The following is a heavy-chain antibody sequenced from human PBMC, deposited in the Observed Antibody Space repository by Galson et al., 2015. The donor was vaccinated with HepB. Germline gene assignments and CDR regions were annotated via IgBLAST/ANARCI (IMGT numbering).Heavy chain of an antibody. D-gene: IGHD3-3*01. V-gene: IGHV1-46*01. CDR3: ARARMDFWSGSGNWFDP. CDR2: INPSGGST. Sequence: SVKVSCKASGYTFTSYYMHWVRQAPGQGLEWMGIINPSGGSTSYAQKFQGRVTMTRDTSTSTVYMELSSLRSEDTAVYYCARARMDFWSGSGNWFDPWGQGTLVTVSS. J-gene: IGHJ5*02. CDR1: GYTFTSYY.